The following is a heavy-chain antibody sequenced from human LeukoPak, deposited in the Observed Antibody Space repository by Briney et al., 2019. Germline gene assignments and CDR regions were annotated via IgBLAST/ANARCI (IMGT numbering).Heavy chain of an antibody. J-gene: IGHJ4*02. CDR2: ISAYNGNT. CDR3: AREGMYDILTGSYKGPYYFDY. Sequence: ASVKVSCKASGYTFTSYGISWVRQAPGQGLEWMGWISAYNGNTNYAQKLQGRVTMTTDTSTSTAYMELRSLRSDDTAVYYCAREGMYDILTGSYKGPYYFDYWGQGTLVTVSS. V-gene: IGHV1-18*01. D-gene: IGHD3-9*01. CDR1: GYTFTSYG.